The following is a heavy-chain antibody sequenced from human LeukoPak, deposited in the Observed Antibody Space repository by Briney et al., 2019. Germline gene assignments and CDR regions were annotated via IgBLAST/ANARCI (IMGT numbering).Heavy chain of an antibody. J-gene: IGHJ4*02. V-gene: IGHV3-74*01. Sequence: PGGSLRLSCAASGFSFSYYWMHWVRQVPGKGLVWVSRVNNDGSITSYADSVKGRFTISRGNAKNTLFLQMNSLRADDTAVYYCARDGPYDILTGYPGDYWGRGTLVTVSS. D-gene: IGHD3-9*01. CDR2: VNNDGSIT. CDR1: GFSFSYYW. CDR3: ARDGPYDILTGYPGDY.